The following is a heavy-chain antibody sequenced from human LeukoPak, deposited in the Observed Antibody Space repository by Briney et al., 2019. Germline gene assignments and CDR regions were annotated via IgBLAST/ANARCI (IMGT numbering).Heavy chain of an antibody. CDR3: ARGTTDGFDY. Sequence: SETLSLTCTVSGGSISSGGYYWSWIRQHPGKGLEWIGYIYYSGSTYYNPSLKSRVTISVDTSKNQFSLKLSSVTAADTAVYYCARGTTDGFDYWGQGTLVTVSS. D-gene: IGHD4-17*01. CDR1: GGSISSGGYY. CDR2: IYYSGST. J-gene: IGHJ4*02. V-gene: IGHV4-31*03.